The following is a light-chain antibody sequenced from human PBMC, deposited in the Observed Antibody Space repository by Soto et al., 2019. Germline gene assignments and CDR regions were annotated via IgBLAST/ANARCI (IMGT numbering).Light chain of an antibody. CDR2: GTS. Sequence: EILLTHSPGTLSVSPGERATLSCRSIQTIGSNDLAWYQHKPGQAPSPLIYGTSSRATGIQDRFSGSGSRADFSLTIQSMEPEASAIYYCQQYVSWTFGQGTKVEIK. CDR1: QTIGSND. J-gene: IGKJ1*01. CDR3: QQYVSWT. V-gene: IGKV3-20*01.